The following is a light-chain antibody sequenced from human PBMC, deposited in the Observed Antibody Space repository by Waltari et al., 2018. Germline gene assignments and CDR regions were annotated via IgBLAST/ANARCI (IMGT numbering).Light chain of an antibody. J-gene: IGKJ2*01. CDR2: WAS. V-gene: IGKV4-1*01. CDR3: QQYYSTPT. Sequence: DIVMTQSPDSMAVSLGERATINCKSSQSVLYSSNNKNYVPWYQQKPGQPPKLLIYWASTRESGVPDRFSGSGSGTDFTLTISSLQAEDVAVYYCQQYYSTPTFGQGTKLEIK. CDR1: QSVLYSSNNKNY.